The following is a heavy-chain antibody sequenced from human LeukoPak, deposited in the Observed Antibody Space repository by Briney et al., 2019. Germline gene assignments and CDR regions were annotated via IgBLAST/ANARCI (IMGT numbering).Heavy chain of an antibody. Sequence: SVKVSCKASGYTFTGYYMHWVRQSPGQGLEGRGWINPNSGGTNYAQKFQVWVTMTRDTSISTAYMGLCRLRSDDTAVYYCARDLGYCSSTSCPAYGMDVWGKGTTVTVSS. CDR2: INPNSGGT. CDR1: GYTFTGYY. D-gene: IGHD2-2*01. J-gene: IGHJ6*04. V-gene: IGHV1-2*04. CDR3: ARDLGYCSSTSCPAYGMDV.